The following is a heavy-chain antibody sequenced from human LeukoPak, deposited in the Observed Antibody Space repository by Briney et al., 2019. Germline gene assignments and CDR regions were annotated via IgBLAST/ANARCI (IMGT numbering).Heavy chain of an antibody. Sequence: SVKVSCKASGYPFTTYDINWVRQAPGQGLEWVAWMNPNSGGTVYAQKFQGRVTLARDTSIGTAYMELNSLRSEDTAVYYCARGAIFGVTTRGHGMDVWGQGTTVTVSS. D-gene: IGHD3-3*01. J-gene: IGHJ6*02. CDR1: GYPFTTYD. V-gene: IGHV1-8*01. CDR3: ARGAIFGVTTRGHGMDV. CDR2: MNPNSGGT.